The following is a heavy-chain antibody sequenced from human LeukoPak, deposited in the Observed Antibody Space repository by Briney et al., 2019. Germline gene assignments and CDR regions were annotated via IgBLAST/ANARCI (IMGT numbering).Heavy chain of an antibody. V-gene: IGHV1-24*01. CDR2: FDPEDGET. J-gene: IGHJ4*02. D-gene: IGHD6-19*01. Sequence: ASVKVSCKVSGYTLTELSMHWVGQAPGKGLEWMGGFDPEDGETIYAQKFQGRVTMTESTSTDTAYMELSTLRSEDTAVYYCATASQSSGWFFDYWGQGTLVTVSS. CDR1: GYTLTELS. CDR3: ATASQSSGWFFDY.